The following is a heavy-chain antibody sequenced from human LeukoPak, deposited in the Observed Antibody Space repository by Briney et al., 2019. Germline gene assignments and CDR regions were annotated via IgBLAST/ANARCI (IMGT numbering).Heavy chain of an antibody. Sequence: GGSLRLSCAASGFTFSSYAMHWVRQAPGKGLEWVAVISYDGSNKYYADSVKGRITISRDNSKNTLYLQMNSLRAEDTAVYYCASRMGYWGQGTLVTVSS. V-gene: IGHV3-30*01. D-gene: IGHD2-8*01. J-gene: IGHJ4*02. CDR1: GFTFSSYA. CDR2: ISYDGSNK. CDR3: ASRMGY.